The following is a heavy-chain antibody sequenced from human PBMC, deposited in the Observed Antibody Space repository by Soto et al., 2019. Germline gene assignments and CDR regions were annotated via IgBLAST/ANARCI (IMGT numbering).Heavy chain of an antibody. J-gene: IGHJ4*02. CDR3: TRQGGDF. D-gene: IGHD2-15*01. CDR2: ISGYNGDT. CDR1: GYTFTSYD. V-gene: IGHV1-18*01. Sequence: QVQLVQSGAEVKKPGASVKVSCKASGYTFTSYDINWVRQAPGQGLEWMGWISGYNGDTKYAQKFQSRVTVTTDTSTTTVYMELRSLRSDDTAVYYCTRQGGDFWGQGTLVTVSS.